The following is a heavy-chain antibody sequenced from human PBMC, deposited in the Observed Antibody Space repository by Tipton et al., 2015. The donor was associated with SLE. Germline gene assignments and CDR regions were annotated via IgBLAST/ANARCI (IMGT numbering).Heavy chain of an antibody. V-gene: IGHV4-59*01. CDR2: IYYSGST. Sequence: GLVKPSENVSLTCAVYGGSFSGYYWSWIRQPPGKGLEWIGYIYYSGSTNYNPSLKSRVTISVDTSKNQFSLKLSSVTAADTAVYYCARSWNGPLDLWGRGTLVTVSS. D-gene: IGHD1-1*01. CDR3: ARSWNGPLDL. J-gene: IGHJ2*01. CDR1: GGSFSGYY.